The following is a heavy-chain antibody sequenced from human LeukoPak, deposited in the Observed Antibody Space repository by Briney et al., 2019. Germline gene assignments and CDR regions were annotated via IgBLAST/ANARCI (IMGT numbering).Heavy chain of an antibody. V-gene: IGHV3-21*01. CDR2: ISSSSSYI. D-gene: IGHD6-19*01. CDR3: ARADHGIAVAGTFPDY. Sequence: PGGSLRLSCAASGFTVSSNYMSWVRQAPGKGLEWVSSISSSSSYIYYADSVKGRFTISRDNAKNSLYLQMNSLRAEDTAVYYCARADHGIAVAGTFPDYWGQGTLVTVSS. CDR1: GFTVSSNY. J-gene: IGHJ4*02.